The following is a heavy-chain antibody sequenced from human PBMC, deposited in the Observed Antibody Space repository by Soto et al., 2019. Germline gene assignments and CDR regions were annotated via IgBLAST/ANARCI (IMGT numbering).Heavy chain of an antibody. V-gene: IGHV3-48*02. Sequence: EVQLVESGGGLVQPGGSLRLPGAPLGFFSSSFVITWFRRAPGRGLEWLSYIRSDSNHIGYADSVRGRFTISSDIAKNSLFLQMSSLRDEDTAVYYCARDLAYAFDYWGQGTLVTVSS. D-gene: IGHD3-16*01. J-gene: IGHJ4*02. CDR2: IRSDSNHI. CDR1: GFFSSSFV. CDR3: ARDLAYAFDY.